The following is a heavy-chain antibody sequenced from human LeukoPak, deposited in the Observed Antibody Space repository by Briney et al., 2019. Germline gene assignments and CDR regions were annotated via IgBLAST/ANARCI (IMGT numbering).Heavy chain of an antibody. V-gene: IGHV3-74*01. CDR1: GFTFSSHW. CDR2: VNSDGTDT. J-gene: IGHJ3*01. CDR3: ARDRTPYFDILTGEDAFDL. D-gene: IGHD3-9*01. Sequence: GGSLRLSCAASGFTFSSHWMHWVRQAPGKGLVWVSRVNSDGTDTRYADSVKGRFTISRDNAKSTLYLQMYSLRAEDTAVYYCARDRTPYFDILTGEDAFDLWGPGTMVTVS.